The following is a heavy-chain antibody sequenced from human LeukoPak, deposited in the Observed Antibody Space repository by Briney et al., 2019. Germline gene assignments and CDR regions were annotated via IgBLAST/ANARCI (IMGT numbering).Heavy chain of an antibody. D-gene: IGHD3-16*01. CDR2: ISGSGSTI. CDR1: GFTFSDYY. Sequence: SGGSLRLSCAASGFTFSDYYMSWIRQAPGKELEWVSYISGSGSTIYYADSVKGRFTISRDNAKNSLYLQMNSLRAEDTAVYYCARDSFQGLWFDYWGQGTLVTVSS. CDR3: ARDSFQGLWFDY. V-gene: IGHV3-11*04. J-gene: IGHJ4*02.